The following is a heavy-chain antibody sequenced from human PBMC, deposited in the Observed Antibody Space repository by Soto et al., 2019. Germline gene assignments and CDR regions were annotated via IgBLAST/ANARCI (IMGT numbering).Heavy chain of an antibody. V-gene: IGHV3-23*01. Sequence: EVQLLESGGGLVQPGGSLRLSCAASGFTFSSYAMSWVRQAPGKGLEWVSAISGSGGSTYYADSVKGRFTISRDNSKNTLYLQMNSLRAEDTAGYYCAQASPLRYCSGGSCYYFDYWGQGTLVTVSS. CDR3: AQASPLRYCSGGSCYYFDY. J-gene: IGHJ4*02. D-gene: IGHD2-15*01. CDR1: GFTFSSYA. CDR2: ISGSGGST.